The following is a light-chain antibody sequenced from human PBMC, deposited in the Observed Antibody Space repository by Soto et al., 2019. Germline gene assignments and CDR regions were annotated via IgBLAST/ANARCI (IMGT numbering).Light chain of an antibody. CDR2: DAS. CDR1: QNISSY. V-gene: IGKV3-11*01. J-gene: IGKJ4*01. CDR3: QQRKHWPPLT. Sequence: ETVMTQAPATLSLSPGDRATLSCRASQNISSYLAWYQQKPGQAPRLLIYDASNRATGVPARFSGSGSGTDFTLTISSLEPEDFAVYYCQQRKHWPPLTFGGGTKVEIK.